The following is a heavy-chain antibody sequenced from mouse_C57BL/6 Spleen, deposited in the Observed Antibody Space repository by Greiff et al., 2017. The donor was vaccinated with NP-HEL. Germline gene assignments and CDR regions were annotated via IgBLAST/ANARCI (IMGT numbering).Heavy chain of an antibody. CDR2: ISSGGDYI. V-gene: IGHV5-9-1*02. J-gene: IGHJ1*03. CDR3: TRERWYFDV. Sequence: EVKLMESGEGLVKPGGSLKLSCAASGFTFSSYSMSWVRQTPEKRLEWVAYISSGGDYIYYADTVKGRCTISRDNARNTLYLQMSSLKSEDTAMYYCTRERWYFDVWGTGTTVTVSS. CDR1: GFTFSSYS.